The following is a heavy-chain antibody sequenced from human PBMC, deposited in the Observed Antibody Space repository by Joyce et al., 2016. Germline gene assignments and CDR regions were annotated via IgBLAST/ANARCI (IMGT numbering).Heavy chain of an antibody. D-gene: IGHD6-25*01. J-gene: IGHJ4*02. V-gene: IGHV3-30*18. CDR3: AKILTATYSSGWFLDY. Sequence: QVQLVESGGGVVQTGRSLRISCAASGLTLSNYGVHWVHQAQGKGLEVVAVISYDGIYKYYADSVKGRFTISRDNSKNTVFLEMNSLRTEDTAVYYCAKILTATYSSGWFLDYWGQGTLVTVSS. CDR2: ISYDGIYK. CDR1: GLTLSNYG.